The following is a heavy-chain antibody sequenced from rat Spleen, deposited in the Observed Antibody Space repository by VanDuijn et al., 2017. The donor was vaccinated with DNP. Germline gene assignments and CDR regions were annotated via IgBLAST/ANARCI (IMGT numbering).Heavy chain of an antibody. CDR3: VRWNSGHFDY. V-gene: IGHV5S13*01. Sequence: EVQLVESGGGLVQPGRSLKLSCAASGFTFSNYGMAWVRQAPTKGLEWVASISTGGGNTYYRDSVKGRFTISRDNAKRTLYLQMNSLRSEDMATYYCVRWNSGHFDYWGQGVMVTVSS. CDR2: ISTGGGNT. D-gene: IGHD4-3*01. J-gene: IGHJ2*01. CDR1: GFTFSNYG.